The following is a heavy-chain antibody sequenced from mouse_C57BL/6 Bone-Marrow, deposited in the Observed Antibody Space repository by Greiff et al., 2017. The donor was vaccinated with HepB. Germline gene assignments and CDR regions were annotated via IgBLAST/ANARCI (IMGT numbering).Heavy chain of an antibody. D-gene: IGHD2-3*01. CDR1: GFTFSDYG. J-gene: IGHJ3*01. V-gene: IGHV5-17*01. CDR3: ARIGGYYVGFAY. Sequence: EVMLVESGGGLVKPGGSLKLSCAASGFTFSDYGMHWVRQAPEKGLEWVAYISSGSSTIYYADTVKGRFTISRDNAKNTLFLQMTSLRSEDTAMYYCARIGGYYVGFAYWGQGTLVTVSA. CDR2: ISSGSSTI.